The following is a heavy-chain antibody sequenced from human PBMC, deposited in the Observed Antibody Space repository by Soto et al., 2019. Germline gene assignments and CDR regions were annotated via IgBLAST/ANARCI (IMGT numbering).Heavy chain of an antibody. CDR2: IYHSGST. Sequence: QLQLQESGSGLVKPSQTLSLTCAVSGGSISSGGYSWSWIRQPPGKGLEWIGYIYHSGSTYYNPSLQSRGTISVDRSKNQFSLKLSSVTAADTAVYYCARSRGDYGIDYWGQGTLVTVSS. CDR1: GGSISSGGYS. CDR3: ARSRGDYGIDY. D-gene: IGHD4-17*01. J-gene: IGHJ4*02. V-gene: IGHV4-30-2*01.